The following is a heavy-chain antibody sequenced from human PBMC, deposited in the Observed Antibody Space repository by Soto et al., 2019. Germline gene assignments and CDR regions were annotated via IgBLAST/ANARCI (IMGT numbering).Heavy chain of an antibody. J-gene: IGHJ6*02. CDR2: IHAGDGKT. CDR1: GYTFMNYA. D-gene: IGHD4-4*01. V-gene: IGHV1-3*01. CDR3: AAGLGYSNYIDYYYYGMDV. Sequence: ASVKVSCKASGYTFMNYAMHWVRQAPGQGLEWMGWIHAGDGKTKYAQKLQGRVTITRDTSASTAYMELSSLRSEDTAVYYCAAGLGYSNYIDYYYYGMDVWGQGTTVTVSS.